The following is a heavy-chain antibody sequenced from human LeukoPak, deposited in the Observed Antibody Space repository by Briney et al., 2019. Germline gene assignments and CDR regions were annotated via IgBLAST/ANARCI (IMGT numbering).Heavy chain of an antibody. D-gene: IGHD3-10*01. V-gene: IGHV4-34*01. CDR2: SKHSGGT. CDR3: ARGQWEVRGIIITQLDY. CDR1: GGSFSGYY. J-gene: IGHJ4*02. Sequence: PSETLSLTCAVYGGSFSGYYWSWIRQPPGKGLEWIGESKHSGGTNYNPSLKSRVTISVDTSKKQFSLTLTSVTAEDTAVYYCARGQWEVRGIIITQLDYWGQGTLVTVSS.